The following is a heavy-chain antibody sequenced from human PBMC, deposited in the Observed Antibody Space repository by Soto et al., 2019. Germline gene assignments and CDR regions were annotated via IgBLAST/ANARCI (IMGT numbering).Heavy chain of an antibody. D-gene: IGHD4-17*01. CDR2: IYPCDSDT. CDR1: EYSFTSYW. J-gene: IGHJ6*02. V-gene: IGHV5-51*01. CDR3: ARHVTTVNYSYYGMDV. Sequence: PGESLKISCKGSEYSFTSYWIGWVRQMPGKGLEWMGIIYPCDSDTRYSPSFQGQVTISADKSISTDYLQWSSLKASDTAMYYCARHVTTVNYSYYGMDVWGQGTTVTVSS.